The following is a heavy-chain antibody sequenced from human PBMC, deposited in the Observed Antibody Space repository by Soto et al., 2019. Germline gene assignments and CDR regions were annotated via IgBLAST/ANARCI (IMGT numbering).Heavy chain of an antibody. V-gene: IGHV1-3*01. CDR1: GYTFTNYA. J-gene: IGHJ1*01. D-gene: IGHD6-13*01. CDR3: AREFPSLSSTWREHFQP. Sequence: QVQLVQSGAEVKKPGASVKVSCKASGYTFTNYAMHWVRQAPGQRLEWMGWINAGNGNSKCSEKFQGRVTLTRDTSANTAYRELSSLRSEDTAVYYCAREFPSLSSTWREHFQPWGQGTLVSVSS. CDR2: INAGNGNS.